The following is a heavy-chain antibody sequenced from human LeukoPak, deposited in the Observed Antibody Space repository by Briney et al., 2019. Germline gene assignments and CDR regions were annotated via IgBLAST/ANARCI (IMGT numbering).Heavy chain of an antibody. CDR3: ARQTGSGLFILP. J-gene: IGHJ4*02. D-gene: IGHD3/OR15-3a*01. CDR2: IYYSGST. V-gene: IGHV4-39*01. CDR1: GGSISSSSYY. Sequence: SETLSLTCTVSGGSISSSSYYWGWIRQPPGKGLEWVGSIYYSGSTYYNPSLKSRVTISVDTSKNQFSLKLSSVTAADTAVYYCARQTGSGLFILPGGQGTLVTVSS.